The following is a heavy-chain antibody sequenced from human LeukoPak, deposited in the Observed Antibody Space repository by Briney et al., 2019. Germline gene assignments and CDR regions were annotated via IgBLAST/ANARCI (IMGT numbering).Heavy chain of an antibody. D-gene: IGHD1-1*01. J-gene: IGHJ4*02. CDR2: IYPGDSDT. CDR1: EYIFTTYW. V-gene: IGHV5-51*01. CDR3: ARCGTIGTGGDY. Sequence: GESLKISCKGSEYIFTTYWIDWVRQMPGKGLEWIGSIYPGDSDTRYSPSFQAQVTISADKSISTAYLQWSSLKASDSATYYCARCGTIGTGGDYWGQGTLVTVSS.